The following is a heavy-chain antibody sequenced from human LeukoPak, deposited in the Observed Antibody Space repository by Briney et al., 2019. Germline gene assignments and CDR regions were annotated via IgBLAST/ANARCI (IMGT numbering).Heavy chain of an antibody. V-gene: IGHV4-38-2*01. CDR2: IYHSGST. CDR1: GYSISSGYY. D-gene: IGHD2-15*01. J-gene: IGHJ5*02. CDR3: ARVIYCSGGSCYDGAWFDP. Sequence: SETLSLTCGVSGYSISSGYYWGWIRQPPGKGLEWIGSIYHSGSTYYNPSLKSRVTISVDTSKNQFSLKLSSLTAADTAVYYCARVIYCSGGSCYDGAWFDPWGQGTLVTVSS.